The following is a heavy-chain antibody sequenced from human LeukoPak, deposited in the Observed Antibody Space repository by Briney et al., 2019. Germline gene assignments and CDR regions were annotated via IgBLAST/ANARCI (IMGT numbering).Heavy chain of an antibody. CDR2: INPSGGST. J-gene: IGHJ4*02. Sequence: VASVKVSCKASGYTFTSYYMHWVRQAPGQGLERMGIINPSGGSTSYAQKFQGRVTMTRDTYTCTDYMELRRQRPEDTAAYACYRPIVVAGTLVFDYWGQGTLVTVSS. CDR1: GYTFTSYY. CDR3: YRPIVVAGTLVFDY. V-gene: IGHV1-46*01. D-gene: IGHD6-19*01.